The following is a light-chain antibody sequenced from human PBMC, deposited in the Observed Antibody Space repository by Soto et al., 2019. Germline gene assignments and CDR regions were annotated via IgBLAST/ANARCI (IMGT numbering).Light chain of an antibody. CDR3: SSYAGSLYI. J-gene: IGLJ1*01. CDR1: SSDVGDYNY. V-gene: IGLV2-8*01. CDR2: EVS. Sequence: ALTQPPSASGSPGQSVTISCTGTSSDVGDYNYVSWYQQHPGKAPKLMIYEVSKRPSGVPDRFSGSKSGNTASLTVSGLQAEDEADYYCSSYAGSLYIFGTGTKVTVL.